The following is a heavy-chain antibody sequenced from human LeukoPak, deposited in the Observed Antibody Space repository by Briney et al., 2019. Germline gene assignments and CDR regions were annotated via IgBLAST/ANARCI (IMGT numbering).Heavy chain of an antibody. J-gene: IGHJ3*02. CDR1: GFTFSSYG. CDR2: IRYDGSNK. D-gene: IGHD4-11*01. CDR3: AKFARGLQTYDAFDI. Sequence: GGSLRLSCAASGFTFSSYGMHWVRQAPGKGLEWVAFIRYDGSNKYYADSVKGRFTISRDNSKNTLYLQMNSLRAEDTAVYYCAKFARGLQTYDAFDIGGQGTMVTVSS. V-gene: IGHV3-30*02.